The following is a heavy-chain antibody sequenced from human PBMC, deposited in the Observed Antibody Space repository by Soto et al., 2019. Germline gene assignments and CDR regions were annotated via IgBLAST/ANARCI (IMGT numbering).Heavy chain of an antibody. J-gene: IGHJ6*02. CDR3: ARDDEYSGNGMDV. V-gene: IGHV3-33*01. D-gene: IGHD3-10*01. CDR1: EFTFSNYG. Sequence: QVKLVESGGGVVQPGRSLRLSCAASEFTFSNYGMHWVRQAPGKGLEWVAVILNDGSNRFHADSVKDRFTISRDNSRNTLYLQVNSLRGEETAVYYCARDDEYSGNGMDVWGQGTTVTVS. CDR2: ILNDGSNR.